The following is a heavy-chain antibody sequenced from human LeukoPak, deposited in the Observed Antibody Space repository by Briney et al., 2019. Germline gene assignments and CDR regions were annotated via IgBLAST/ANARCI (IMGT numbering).Heavy chain of an antibody. D-gene: IGHD3-3*01. V-gene: IGHV4-34*01. J-gene: IGHJ5*02. Sequence: SETLSLTCTVSGGSISSYYWSWIRQPPGKGLEWIGEINHSGSTNYNPSLKSRVTISVDTSKNQFSLKLSSVTAADTAVYYCARPRFLEWPKKNWFDPWGQGTLVTVSS. CDR3: ARPRFLEWPKKNWFDP. CDR2: INHSGST. CDR1: GGSISSYY.